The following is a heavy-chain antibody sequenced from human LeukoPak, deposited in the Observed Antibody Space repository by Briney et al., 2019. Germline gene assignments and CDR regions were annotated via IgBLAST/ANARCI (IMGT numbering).Heavy chain of an antibody. J-gene: IGHJ5*02. CDR1: GYRFTSYW. CDR2: IYPGDSDT. V-gene: IGHV5-51*01. D-gene: IGHD3-16*01. CDR3: AWQGGGKFDL. Sequence: GESLKISCKASGYRFTSYWISGMRQMPGKGLEWMGIIYPGDSDTRYSPSFQGQVTISADKSISTAYLQWSSLKASDPAMYYAAWQGGGKFDLGGQGTLVTVSS.